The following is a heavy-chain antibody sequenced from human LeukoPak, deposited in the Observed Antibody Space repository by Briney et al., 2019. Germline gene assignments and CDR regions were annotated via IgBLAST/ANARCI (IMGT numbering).Heavy chain of an antibody. Sequence: GGSLRLSCAASGFTFSNYCVTWVRQAPGKALEWVSSISGSGDSTYYADSVKGRFTISRDNSKNTLYLQMNSLRVEDTAIYYCAKYGAPGWSGYLDYWGQGTLVTVSS. CDR3: AKYGAPGWSGYLDY. V-gene: IGHV3-23*01. D-gene: IGHD4/OR15-4a*01. CDR1: GFTFSNYC. CDR2: ISGSGDST. J-gene: IGHJ4*02.